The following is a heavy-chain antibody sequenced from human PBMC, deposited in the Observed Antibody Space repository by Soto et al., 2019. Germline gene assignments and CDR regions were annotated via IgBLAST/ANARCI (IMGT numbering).Heavy chain of an antibody. CDR2: ISYDGSNK. Sequence: GGSLRLSCAASGFTFSSYAMHWVRQAPGKGLEWVAVISYDGSNKYYADSVKGRFTISRDNSKNTLYLQMNSLRAEDTAVYYCARDRHRYSYRGYWGQGTLVTVSS. V-gene: IGHV3-30-3*01. J-gene: IGHJ4*02. D-gene: IGHD5-18*01. CDR3: ARDRHRYSYRGY. CDR1: GFTFSSYA.